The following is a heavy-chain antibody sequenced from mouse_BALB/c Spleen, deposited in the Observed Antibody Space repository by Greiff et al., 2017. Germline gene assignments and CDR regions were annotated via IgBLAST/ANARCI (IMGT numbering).Heavy chain of an antibody. Sequence: QVTLKVSGPGILQPSQTLSLTCSFSGFSLSTSGMGVSWIRQPSGKGLEWLAHIYWDDDKRYNPSLKSRLTISKDTSRNQVFLKITSVDTADTATYYCARRAQLDYFDYWGQGTTLTVSS. CDR1: GFSLSTSGMG. CDR2: IYWDDDK. CDR3: ARRAQLDYFDY. D-gene: IGHD4-1*02. J-gene: IGHJ2*01. V-gene: IGHV8-12*01.